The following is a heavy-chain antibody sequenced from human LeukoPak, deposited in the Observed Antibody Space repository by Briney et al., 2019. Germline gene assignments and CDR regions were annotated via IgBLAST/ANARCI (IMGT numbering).Heavy chain of an antibody. V-gene: IGHV3-48*02. D-gene: IGHD3-10*01. Sequence: GGSLRLSCAASGFTFSSYAMSWVRQAPGKGPEWVSHISSSSSTIYYADSVKGRFTISRDNGKNSLYLQMNSLRDEDTAVYYCVRGDGWFGELLNFDNWGQGTLVTVSS. CDR1: GFTFSSYA. CDR2: ISSSSSTI. CDR3: VRGDGWFGELLNFDN. J-gene: IGHJ4*02.